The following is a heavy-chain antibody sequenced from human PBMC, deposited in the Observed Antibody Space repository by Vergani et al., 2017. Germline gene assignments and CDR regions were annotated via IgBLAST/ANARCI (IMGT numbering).Heavy chain of an antibody. J-gene: IGHJ6*02. CDR1: GYTFTSYY. CDR3: AREQIAAAGTDYYYGMDV. D-gene: IGHD6-13*01. Sequence: QVQLVQSGAEVKKPGASVKVSCKASGYTFTSYYMHWVRQAPGQGLEWMGIINPSGGSTSYAQKFQGRATMTRDTSTSTVYMELSSLRSEDTAVYYCAREQIAAAGTDYYYGMDVWGQGTTVTVSS. CDR2: INPSGGST. V-gene: IGHV1-46*03.